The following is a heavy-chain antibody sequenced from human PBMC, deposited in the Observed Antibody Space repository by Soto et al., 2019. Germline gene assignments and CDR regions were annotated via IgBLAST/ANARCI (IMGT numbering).Heavy chain of an antibody. Sequence: SETLSLTCTVSGGSISSYYWSWIRQPPGKGLEWIGYIYYSGSTNYNPSLKSRVTISVDTSKNQFSLMLSSVTAADTAVYYCARDPGIQLWSSPYYYGMDVWGQGTTVTVSS. D-gene: IGHD5-18*01. CDR3: ARDPGIQLWSSPYYYGMDV. CDR2: IYYSGST. CDR1: GGSISSYY. V-gene: IGHV4-59*01. J-gene: IGHJ6*02.